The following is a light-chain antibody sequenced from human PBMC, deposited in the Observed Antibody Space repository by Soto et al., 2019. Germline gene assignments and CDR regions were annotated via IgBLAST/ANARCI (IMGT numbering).Light chain of an antibody. J-gene: IGLJ1*01. CDR2: EVT. CDR1: NSDVGSYNL. V-gene: IGLV2-23*02. Sequence: QSVLTQPASVSGSPRQSITISCTGTNSDVGSYNLVSWFQQHPGKAPKLVIYEVTKRPSGVSDRFSGSKSGNTASLTISGPQAEEQADYYCFSYAGDSVYVFGTGTKVTVL. CDR3: FSYAGDSVYV.